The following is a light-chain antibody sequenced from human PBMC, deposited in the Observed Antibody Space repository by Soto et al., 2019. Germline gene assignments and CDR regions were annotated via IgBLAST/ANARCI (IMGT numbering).Light chain of an antibody. CDR1: SSDVGGYNF. CDR3: SSYAGNYNLI. Sequence: QSALTQPRSVSGSPGQSVTISCTGTSSDVGGYNFISWYQQHPGKAPKLIVYDVNERPSGVPDRFSGSKSGSTASLTISGLQAEDEADYYCSSYAGNYNLIFGGGTKLTVL. J-gene: IGLJ2*01. V-gene: IGLV2-11*01. CDR2: DVN.